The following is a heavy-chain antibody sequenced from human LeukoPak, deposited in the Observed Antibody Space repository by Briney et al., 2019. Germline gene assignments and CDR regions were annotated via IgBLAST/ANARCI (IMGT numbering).Heavy chain of an antibody. Sequence: ASVKVSCKASGCTFSSYAISWVRQAPGQGLEWMGRIIPIFWTANYAQKFQGRVTITADKSTSTAYMELSSLRSEDTALYYCARDTPYIVGATASGGDWGQGTLVT. CDR1: GCTFSSYA. CDR3: ARDTPYIVGATASGGD. CDR2: IIPIFWTA. J-gene: IGHJ4*02. V-gene: IGHV1-69*06. D-gene: IGHD1-26*01.